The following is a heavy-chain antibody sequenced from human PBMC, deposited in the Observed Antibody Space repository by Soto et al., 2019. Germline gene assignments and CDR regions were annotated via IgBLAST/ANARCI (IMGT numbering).Heavy chain of an antibody. Sequence: SETLSLTCTVSGGSISSYYWSWIRQPPGKGLEWIGYIYYSGSTNYNPSLKSRVTISVDTSKNQFSLKLSSVTAADTAVYYCARGPILTGYVNYFDYWGQGTLVTVSS. J-gene: IGHJ4*02. V-gene: IGHV4-59*01. CDR1: GGSISSYY. CDR2: IYYSGST. D-gene: IGHD3-9*01. CDR3: ARGPILTGYVNYFDY.